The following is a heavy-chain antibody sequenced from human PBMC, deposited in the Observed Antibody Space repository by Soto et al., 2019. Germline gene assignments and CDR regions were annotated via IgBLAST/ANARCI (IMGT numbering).Heavy chain of an antibody. CDR2: IVPMFGTT. D-gene: IGHD6-13*01. CDR1: GDTFNSYG. V-gene: IGHV1-69*01. Sequence: QVQLVQSGPELKKPGSSVKVSCKAPGDTFNSYGISWVRQAPGQGLEWMGGIVPMFGTTNLALKFEDRVTITADELATTVYMEIRGLTSEDTAVYYCARDLADVHLWDAFDVWGHGTRVTVSS. J-gene: IGHJ3*01. CDR3: ARDLADVHLWDAFDV.